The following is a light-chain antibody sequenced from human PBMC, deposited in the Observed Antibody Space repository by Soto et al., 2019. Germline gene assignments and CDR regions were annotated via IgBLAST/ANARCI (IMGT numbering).Light chain of an antibody. CDR2: GAS. V-gene: IGKV3-15*01. CDR3: QQYKNWPL. J-gene: IGKJ5*01. CDR1: QSVRSH. Sequence: SPSTLSVXPGEGVTLSCRASQSVRSHLAWYQQKPGQPPRLLIYGASTRATGIPARFSGSGFGTEFTLTISSLQSEDFAVYYCQQYKNWPLFGQGTRLEIK.